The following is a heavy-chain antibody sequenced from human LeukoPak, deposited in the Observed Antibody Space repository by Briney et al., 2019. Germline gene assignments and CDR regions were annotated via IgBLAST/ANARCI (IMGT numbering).Heavy chain of an antibody. Sequence: ASVKVSCKASVYSFTVYNMHWVPQAPGQGLEWMGWINPKSGGTNYAQKFQGRFTMTRDTSISTAYMELSRMRSDDTAVYYCACEGVRYDSSGYYSFWGQGTLVTVSS. CDR3: ACEGVRYDSSGYYSF. CDR2: INPKSGGT. D-gene: IGHD3-22*01. V-gene: IGHV1-2*02. CDR1: VYSFTVYN. J-gene: IGHJ4*02.